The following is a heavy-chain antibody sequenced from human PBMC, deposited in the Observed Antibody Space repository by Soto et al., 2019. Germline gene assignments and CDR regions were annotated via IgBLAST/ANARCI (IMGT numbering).Heavy chain of an antibody. Sequence: GGSLRLSCAASGFTFSSYWMSWVRQAPGKGRGGVAKIKQNGSEKYYVDSGKGRFTISRDNAKNSLYLQMNSLRAEDTAVYYCARSRGVIQLWLKDWGQGTLVTVSS. J-gene: IGHJ4*02. V-gene: IGHV3-7*05. CDR1: GFTFSSYW. CDR2: IKQNGSEK. CDR3: ARSRGVIQLWLKD. D-gene: IGHD5-18*01.